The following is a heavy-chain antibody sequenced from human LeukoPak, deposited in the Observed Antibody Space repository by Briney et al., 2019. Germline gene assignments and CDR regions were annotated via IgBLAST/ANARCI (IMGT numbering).Heavy chain of an antibody. CDR2: ISGSSDYI. V-gene: IGHV3-21*01. CDR3: ASDQSGSYDY. D-gene: IGHD1-26*01. CDR1: GFTFDDYA. J-gene: IGHJ4*02. Sequence: GGSLRLSCAASGFTFDDYAMHWVRQGPGKGLEWVSSISGSSDYIYYADSLKGRFTISRDNAKNALYLQMNSLRAEDTAMYYCASDQSGSYDYWGQGTLVTVSS.